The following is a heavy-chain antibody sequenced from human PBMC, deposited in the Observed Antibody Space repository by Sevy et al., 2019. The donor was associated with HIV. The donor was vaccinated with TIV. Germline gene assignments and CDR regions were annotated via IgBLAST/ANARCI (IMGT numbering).Heavy chain of an antibody. CDR3: ARDSSNYYDSGSHYKTNVAGSAWFDP. CDR1: GYSINRNTY. J-gene: IGHJ5*02. CDR2: VHHGGST. Sequence: SETLSLTCTVSGYSINRNTYWGWIRQPPGKGLEWLGSVHHGGSTYYNPSLKSRVTISTDTSKNQFSLKLNSVTAADAAVYFGARDSSNYYDSGSHYKTNVAGSAWFDPWGQGTLVTVSS. V-gene: IGHV4-38-2*02. D-gene: IGHD3-10*01.